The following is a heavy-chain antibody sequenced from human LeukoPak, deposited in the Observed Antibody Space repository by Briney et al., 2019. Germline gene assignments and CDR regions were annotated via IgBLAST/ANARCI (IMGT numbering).Heavy chain of an antibody. CDR1: GGSIRRYY. V-gene: IGHV4-59*13. CDR2: KDYSGST. Sequence: SEPLSLICSVSGGSIRRYYWSWIRQPPGKGLVWIGYKDYSGSTNYNRSLKSRVTISLDQSKNQFSLQLSSVTAADPAVNYRARGVTETDSSGPPYYYYYMDVWGKGPTVTISS. CDR3: ARGVTETDSSGPPYYYYYMDV. D-gene: IGHD3-22*01. J-gene: IGHJ6*03.